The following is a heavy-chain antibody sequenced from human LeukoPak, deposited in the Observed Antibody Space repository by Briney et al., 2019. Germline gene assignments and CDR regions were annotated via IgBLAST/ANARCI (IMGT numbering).Heavy chain of an antibody. CDR3: ARGEYYYMDV. CDR1: GGTFSSYA. CDR2: IIPIFGTA. V-gene: IGHV1-69*13. Sequence: ASVKVSCKASGGTFSSYAISWVRQAPGQGLEWMGGIIPIFGTANYAQKFQGRVTITADESTSTAYMELSSLRSEDTAVYYCARGEYYYMDVWGKGTTVTISS. J-gene: IGHJ6*03.